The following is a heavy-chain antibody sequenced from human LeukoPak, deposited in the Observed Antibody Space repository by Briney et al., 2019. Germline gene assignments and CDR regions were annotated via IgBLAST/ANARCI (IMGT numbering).Heavy chain of an antibody. D-gene: IGHD5-18*01. V-gene: IGHV3-33*01. CDR3: ARSPPDTAIVLDY. J-gene: IGHJ4*02. CDR1: GFTFSNYG. Sequence: GGSLRLSCAASGFTFSNYGMHWVRQAPGKGLEWVAVIWYDGSNKYYADSVKGRCTISRDNSKDTLYLQMNSLRAEDTAVYYCARSPPDTAIVLDYWGQGTLVTVSS. CDR2: IWYDGSNK.